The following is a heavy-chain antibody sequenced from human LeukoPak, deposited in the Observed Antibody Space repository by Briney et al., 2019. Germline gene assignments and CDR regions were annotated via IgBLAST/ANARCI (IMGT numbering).Heavy chain of an antibody. D-gene: IGHD3-22*01. CDR2: ISSSSSYI. CDR3: ARAPFPQYYYDSSGYLDY. V-gene: IGHV3-21*01. CDR1: GFTFSSYW. J-gene: IGHJ4*02. Sequence: GGSLRLSCAASGFTFSSYWMSWVRQAPGKGLEWVSSISSSSSYIYYADSVKGRFTISRDNAKNSLYLQMNSLRAEDTAVYYCARAPFPQYYYDSSGYLDYWGQGTLVTVSS.